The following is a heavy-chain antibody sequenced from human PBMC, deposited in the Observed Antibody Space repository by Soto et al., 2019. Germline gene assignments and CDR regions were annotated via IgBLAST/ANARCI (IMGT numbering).Heavy chain of an antibody. D-gene: IGHD4-4*01. J-gene: IGHJ4*02. V-gene: IGHV4-59*01. CDR2: VFYGGT. Sequence: QVHLQESGPGLVKPSETLSLTCSVSGRSMSSNYWSWIRQSPEKGLEWLGYVFYGGTDYNPSLEGPITMSLETSKSQFSLNLTSVPAADTAVYYCASYRGALDFDSWGQGILVTVSS. CDR1: GRSMSSNY. CDR3: ASYRGALDFDS.